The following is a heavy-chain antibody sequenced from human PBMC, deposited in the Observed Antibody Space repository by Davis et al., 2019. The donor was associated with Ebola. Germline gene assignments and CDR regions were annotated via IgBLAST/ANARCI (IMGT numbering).Heavy chain of an antibody. V-gene: IGHV3-48*02. CDR2: IGSDT. CDR1: GFTFSTYN. CDR3: VRQWFGETD. D-gene: IGHD3-10*01. Sequence: GESLKISCAASGFTFSTYNMDWVRPAPGKGLEWVANIGSDTHYADSVKGRFTISRDNAKNSLYLQMNSLRDEDTAVYYCVRQWFGETDWGQGTLVTVSS. J-gene: IGHJ4*02.